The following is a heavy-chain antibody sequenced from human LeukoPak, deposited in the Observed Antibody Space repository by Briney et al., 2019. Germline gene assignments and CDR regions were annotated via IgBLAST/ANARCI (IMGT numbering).Heavy chain of an antibody. Sequence: GGSLRLSCAASGFTFSSYAMHRVRQAPGKGLEWVAVISYDGSNKYYADSVKGRFTISRDNSKNTLYLQMNSLRAEDTAVYYCARNLRTPDTTSAYGSGSYHYYYGMDVWGQGTTVTVSS. J-gene: IGHJ6*02. CDR1: GFTFSSYA. CDR3: ARNLRTPDTTSAYGSGSYHYYYGMDV. V-gene: IGHV3-30-3*01. CDR2: ISYDGSNK. D-gene: IGHD3-10*01.